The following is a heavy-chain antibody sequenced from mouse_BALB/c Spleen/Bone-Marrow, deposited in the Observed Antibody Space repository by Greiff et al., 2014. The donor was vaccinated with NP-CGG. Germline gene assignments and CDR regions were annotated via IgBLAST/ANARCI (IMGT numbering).Heavy chain of an antibody. CDR2: ISSGSSTI. V-gene: IGHV5-17*02. CDR1: GFTFSSFG. Sequence: DVMLVESGGGLVQPGGFLKLSCAASGFTFSSFGMHWVRQAPEKGLEWVAYISSGSSTIYYADILKGRFTISRDNPKNTLFLQMTSLRSEDTAMYYCARYGYYDAMDYWGQGTSVTVSS. D-gene: IGHD2-2*01. CDR3: ARYGYYDAMDY. J-gene: IGHJ4*01.